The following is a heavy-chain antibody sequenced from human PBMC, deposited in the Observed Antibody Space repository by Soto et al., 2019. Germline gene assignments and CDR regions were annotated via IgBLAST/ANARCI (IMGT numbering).Heavy chain of an antibody. CDR1: GGSISSSNW. CDR3: TREEKRVVPAATDRYYYYGMDV. J-gene: IGHJ6*02. D-gene: IGHD2-2*01. V-gene: IGHV4-4*02. CDR2: IYHSGST. Sequence: SETLSLTCAVSGGSISSSNWWSWVRQPPGKGLEWNGEIYHSGSTNYNPSLKSRVTISVDKSKNQFSLKLSSVTAEDTAVYYCTREEKRVVPAATDRYYYYGMDVWGQGTTVTVS.